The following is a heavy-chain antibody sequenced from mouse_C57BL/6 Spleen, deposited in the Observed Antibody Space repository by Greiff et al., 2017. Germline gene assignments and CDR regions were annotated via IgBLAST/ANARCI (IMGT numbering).Heavy chain of an antibody. CDR1: GYTFTDYE. V-gene: IGHV1-15*01. D-gene: IGHD4-1*01. CDR2: IDPETGGT. Sequence: VQLQQSGAELVRPGASVTLSCKASGYTFTDYEMHWVKQTPVHGLEWIGAIDPETGGTAYNQKFKGKAILTADKSSSTAYMEPRSLTSEDSAVYYCTELGAYFDYWGQGTTLTVSS. J-gene: IGHJ2*01. CDR3: TELGAYFDY.